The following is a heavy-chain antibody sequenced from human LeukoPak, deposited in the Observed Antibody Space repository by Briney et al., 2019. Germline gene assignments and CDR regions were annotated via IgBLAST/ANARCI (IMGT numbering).Heavy chain of an antibody. V-gene: IGHV5-10-1*01. Sequence: GESLRISCRGPGYSFTTYWISWVRQMPGKGLEWMGRIDPSDSYTKYNPSFQGHVTISADKSISTAYLQWSSLKASDSAMYYCARRYSSDYYWDDWGQGTLVTVSS. CDR2: IDPSDSYT. CDR3: ARRYSSDYYWDD. CDR1: GYSFTTYW. J-gene: IGHJ4*02. D-gene: IGHD6-25*01.